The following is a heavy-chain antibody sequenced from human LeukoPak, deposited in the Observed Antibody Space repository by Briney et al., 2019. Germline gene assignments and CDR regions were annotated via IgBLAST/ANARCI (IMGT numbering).Heavy chain of an antibody. CDR2: INPSGGST. Sequence: ASVKVSCKASGYTFTSYYMHWVRQAPGQGLEWMGIINPSGGSTSYAQKFQGRVTMTRDTSTSTVYVELSSLRSEDTAVYYCARVVAYLLSAASEDFDYWGQGTLVTVSS. CDR3: ARVVAYLLSAASEDFDY. CDR1: GYTFTSYY. J-gene: IGHJ4*02. V-gene: IGHV1-46*01. D-gene: IGHD2-15*01.